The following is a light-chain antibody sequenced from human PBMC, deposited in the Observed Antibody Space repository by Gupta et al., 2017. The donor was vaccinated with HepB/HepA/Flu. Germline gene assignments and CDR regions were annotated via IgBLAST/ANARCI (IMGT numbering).Light chain of an antibody. Sequence: EIVLTQSPATLFVSPGERATLSCRASQSVSSNLALYQQKPGQAPRLLIYGASTRATGIPARFSGSGSGTDFTLTISSLQSEDFAVYFCQQYSNWHPMCSFGQGTRLEIK. J-gene: IGKJ2*04. CDR3: QQYSNWHPMCS. CDR1: QSVSSN. CDR2: GAS. V-gene: IGKV3-15*01.